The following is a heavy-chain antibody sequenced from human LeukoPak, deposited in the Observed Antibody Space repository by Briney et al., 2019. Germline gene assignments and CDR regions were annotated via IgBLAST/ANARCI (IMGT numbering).Heavy chain of an antibody. CDR2: INPNSGGT. CDR3: ARTVRYFDWFGHDAFDI. V-gene: IGHV1-2*02. D-gene: IGHD3-9*01. Sequence: GSSVTVSFKASGGAFIGYAISWVRQAPGQGLEWMGWINPNSGGTNYAQKFQGRVTMTRDTSISTAYMELSRLRSDDTAVYYCARTVRYFDWFGHDAFDIWGQGTMVTVSS. CDR1: GGAFIGYA. J-gene: IGHJ3*02.